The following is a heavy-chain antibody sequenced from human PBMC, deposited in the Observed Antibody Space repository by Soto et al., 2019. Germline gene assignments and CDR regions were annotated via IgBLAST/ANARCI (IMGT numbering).Heavy chain of an antibody. CDR2: IYSGGFT. D-gene: IGHD6-25*01. CDR1: GFTVSSNY. V-gene: IGHV3-53*01. Sequence: EVQLVESGGGLIQPGGSLRLSCAASGFTVSSNYMNWVRQAPGKGLEWVSGIYSGGFTYYADSVKGRFTVSRDNSKNTLYLQMHSLRAEDTAVYYGAREASGDYLDYWGQGTLVTVSS. J-gene: IGHJ4*02. CDR3: AREASGDYLDY.